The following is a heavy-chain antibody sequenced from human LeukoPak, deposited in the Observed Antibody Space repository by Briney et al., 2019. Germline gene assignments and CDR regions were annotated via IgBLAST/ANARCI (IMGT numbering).Heavy chain of an antibody. CDR3: ARKLWHRNDC. V-gene: IGHV3-23*01. D-gene: IGHD3-16*01. Sequence: TGGSLRLSCAASGFTVGTSYMTWVRQAPGKGLEWVSVISGSGGSTFYADSVKGRFTVSRDNFKNTLYLQMNSLRAEDTALYYCARKLWHRNDCWGQGTLVTVSS. CDR2: ISGSGGST. CDR1: GFTVGTSY. J-gene: IGHJ4*02.